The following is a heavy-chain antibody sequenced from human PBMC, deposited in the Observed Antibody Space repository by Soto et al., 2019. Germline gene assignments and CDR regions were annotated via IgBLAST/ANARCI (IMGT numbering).Heavy chain of an antibody. CDR2: INYSGVST. Sequence: LRLSCAASGFVFARNDMNWVRQRPGKGLEWVSNINYSGVSTYYSDAVKGRFTISRDNSRNILHLEMNSLTVDDTAVYYCVSDPNWEWGYWGQGTPVTVSS. CDR3: VSDPNWEWGY. J-gene: IGHJ4*02. D-gene: IGHD1-26*01. V-gene: IGHV3-23*01. CDR1: GFVFARND.